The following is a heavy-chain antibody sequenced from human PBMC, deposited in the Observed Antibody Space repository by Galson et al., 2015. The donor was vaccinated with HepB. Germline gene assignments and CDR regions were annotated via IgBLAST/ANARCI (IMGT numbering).Heavy chain of an antibody. CDR3: ARDEEREYNWSQTRYGMDV. J-gene: IGHJ6*02. CDR1: GDSVSSNSAA. V-gene: IGHV6-1*01. D-gene: IGHD1-1*01. CDR2: TYHRSKWYN. Sequence: CAISGDSVSSNSAAWNWIRQSPSRGLEWLGRTYHRSKWYNDYAVSVKSRITINPDTSKNQFSLQLNSVTPEDTAVYYCARDEEREYNWSQTRYGMDVWGQGTTVTVSS.